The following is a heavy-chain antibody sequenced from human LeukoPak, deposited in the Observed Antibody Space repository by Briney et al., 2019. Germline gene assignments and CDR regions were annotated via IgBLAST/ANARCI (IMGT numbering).Heavy chain of an antibody. Sequence: GASVKVSCKASGGTFSSYAISWVRQAPGQGLEWMGGIIPIFGTANYAQKFQGRVTITADKSTSTAYMELSSLRSEDTAVYYCARDSYYDSSGLDAFDIWGQGTMVTVSS. V-gene: IGHV1-69*06. CDR3: ARDSYYDSSGLDAFDI. D-gene: IGHD3-22*01. J-gene: IGHJ3*02. CDR2: IIPIFGTA. CDR1: GGTFSSYA.